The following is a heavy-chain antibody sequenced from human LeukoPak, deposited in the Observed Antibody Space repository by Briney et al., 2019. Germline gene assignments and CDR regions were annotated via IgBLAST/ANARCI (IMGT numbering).Heavy chain of an antibody. Sequence: PGGSLRLSCAASGFTFSSYGMHWVRQAPGKGLEWVAFIRYDGSNKYYADSVKGRFTISRDNSKNALYLQMNSLRAEDTVVYYCAKEKDYYGSGSYFNWFDPWGQGTLVTVSS. V-gene: IGHV3-30*02. CDR2: IRYDGSNK. J-gene: IGHJ5*02. CDR3: AKEKDYYGSGSYFNWFDP. CDR1: GFTFSSYG. D-gene: IGHD3-10*01.